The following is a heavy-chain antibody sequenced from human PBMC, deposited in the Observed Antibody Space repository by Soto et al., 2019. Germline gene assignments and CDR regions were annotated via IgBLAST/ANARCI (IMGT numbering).Heavy chain of an antibody. Sequence: QVQLVQSGAEVKKPGSSVRVSCKASGDTFTSYSSNWLRQAPGHGPDWMGGIIPPFGSTKFAQKSQGRVNITADVSTSTSYMELRGLTSEETAIYCCATEGDNFNYDIPPFDPWGQGTLVTVSS. J-gene: IGHJ5*02. CDR3: ATEGDNFNYDIPPFDP. D-gene: IGHD3-9*01. CDR1: GDTFTSYS. V-gene: IGHV1-69*01. CDR2: IIPPFGST.